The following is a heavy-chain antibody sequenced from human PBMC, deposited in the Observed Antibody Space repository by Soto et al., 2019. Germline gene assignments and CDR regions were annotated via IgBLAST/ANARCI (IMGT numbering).Heavy chain of an antibody. CDR2: IYYSGNT. Sequence: NPSETLSLTCSVSGGSVSDYYWSWIRQPPGKGLEWIGYIYYSGNTNYNPSLKSRVTISVDTSKNQFSLKLSSVTAADTAVYYCARNYYDRSGYYPVGFDYWGQGTLVTV. CDR1: GGSVSDYY. CDR3: ARNYYDRSGYYPVGFDY. J-gene: IGHJ4*02. V-gene: IGHV4-59*02. D-gene: IGHD3-22*01.